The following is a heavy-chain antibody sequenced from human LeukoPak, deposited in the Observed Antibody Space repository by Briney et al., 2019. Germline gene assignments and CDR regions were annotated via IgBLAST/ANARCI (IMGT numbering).Heavy chain of an antibody. CDR3: AKTRIRGYFLDY. CDR2: ISGSGGST. D-gene: IGHD3-10*01. Sequence: GGSLRLSCAASGFTFSTYSMAWVRQAPGKGLEWVSAISGSGGSTYYADSVKGRFTISRDNSKNTLYLQMNSLRAEDTAVYYCAKTRIRGYFLDYWGQGTLVTVSS. CDR1: GFTFSTYS. J-gene: IGHJ4*02. V-gene: IGHV3-23*01.